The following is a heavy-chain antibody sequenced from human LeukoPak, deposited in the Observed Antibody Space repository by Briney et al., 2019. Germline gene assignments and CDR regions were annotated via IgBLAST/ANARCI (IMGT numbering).Heavy chain of an antibody. CDR2: IGGSGGST. J-gene: IGHJ4*02. V-gene: IGHV3-23*01. CDR3: AKDAEREDSGYYDY. D-gene: IGHD3-22*01. CDR1: GFTFSSYA. Sequence: GGSLRLSCAASGFTFSSYAMSWFRQAPGKGLEWVSAIGGSGGSTYYADSVKGRFTISRDNSKNTLYLQMNSLRAEDTAVYYCAKDAEREDSGYYDYWGQGTLVTVSS.